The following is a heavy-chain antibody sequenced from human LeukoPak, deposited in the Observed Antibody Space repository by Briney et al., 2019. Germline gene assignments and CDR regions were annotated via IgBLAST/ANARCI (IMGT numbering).Heavy chain of an antibody. J-gene: IGHJ4*02. V-gene: IGHV1-69*13. CDR1: GGTFSSYA. D-gene: IGHD4-23*01. CDR2: IIPIFGTA. CDR3: ARDSDYGGKGSRD. Sequence: GASVTVSCTASGGTFSSYAISWVRQAPGQGLEWMGGIIPIFGTANYAQKFQGRVTITADESTSTAYMELSSLRSEDTAVYYCARDSDYGGKGSRDWGQGTLVTVSS.